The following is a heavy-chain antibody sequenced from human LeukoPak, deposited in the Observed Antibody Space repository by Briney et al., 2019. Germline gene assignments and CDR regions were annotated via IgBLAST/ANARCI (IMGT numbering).Heavy chain of an antibody. V-gene: IGHV4-39*07. Sequence: SETLSLTCTVSGGSISSYYWGWIRQPPGKGLEWIGSIYYSGSTYYNPSLKSRVTISVDTSKNQFSLKLSSVTAADTAVYYCASSEIAVAGLFDYWGQGTLVTVSS. CDR2: IYYSGST. D-gene: IGHD6-19*01. J-gene: IGHJ4*02. CDR1: GGSISSYY. CDR3: ASSEIAVAGLFDY.